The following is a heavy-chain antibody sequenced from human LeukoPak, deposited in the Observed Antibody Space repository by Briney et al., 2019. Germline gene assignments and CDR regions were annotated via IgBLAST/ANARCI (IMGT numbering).Heavy chain of an antibody. CDR1: GGSISSRSYY. CDR2: IYHSGST. D-gene: IGHD2-2*01. CDR3: ARGSRAESSYFDY. J-gene: IGHJ4*02. Sequence: PSETLSLTCTVSGGSISSRSYYWGWIRQPPGKGLEWIGSIYHSGSTYYNPSLKSRVTISVNTSKNQFSLKLSSVTAADTAVYYCARGSRAESSYFDYWGQGTLVTVSS. V-gene: IGHV4-39*07.